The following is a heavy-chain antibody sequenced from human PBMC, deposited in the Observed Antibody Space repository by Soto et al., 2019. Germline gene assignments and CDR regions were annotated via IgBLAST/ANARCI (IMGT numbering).Heavy chain of an antibody. Sequence: ASVKVSCKVSGYTLTELSMHWVRQAPGKGLEWMGGFDPEDGETIYAQKFQGRVTMTEDTSTDTAYMELSSLRSEDTAVYYCAASQKWLRHVNWLDPWGQGTLVTVSS. CDR1: GYTLTELS. D-gene: IGHD5-12*01. J-gene: IGHJ5*02. CDR2: FDPEDGET. V-gene: IGHV1-24*01. CDR3: AASQKWLRHVNWLDP.